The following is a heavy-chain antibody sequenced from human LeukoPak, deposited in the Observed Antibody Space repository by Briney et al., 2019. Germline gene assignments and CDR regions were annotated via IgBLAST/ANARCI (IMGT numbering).Heavy chain of an antibody. D-gene: IGHD3-22*01. Sequence: GGSLRLSCAASGFTFSSYAMHWVRQAPGKGLEWVAVISYDGSNKYYADSVKGRFTISRDNSKNTLYLQMNSLRAEDTAVYYCAREEYYYDSSGYSRFSDYWGQGTLVTVSS. V-gene: IGHV3-30*01. J-gene: IGHJ4*02. CDR1: GFTFSSYA. CDR3: AREEYYYDSSGYSRFSDY. CDR2: ISYDGSNK.